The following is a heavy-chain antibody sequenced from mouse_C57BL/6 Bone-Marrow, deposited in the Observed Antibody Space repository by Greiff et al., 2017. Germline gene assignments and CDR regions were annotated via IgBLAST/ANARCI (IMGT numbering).Heavy chain of an antibody. Sequence: VQLQQSGPELVKPGASVKISCKASGYAFSSSWMNWVKQRPGKGLEWIGRIYPGDGDTNYNGKFKGKATLTADKSSSTAYMQLSCLTSADSAVYFCARRLLRAMDYWGQGTSVTVSS. V-gene: IGHV1-82*01. CDR2: IYPGDGDT. CDR3: ARRLLRAMDY. CDR1: GYAFSSSW. D-gene: IGHD2-3*01. J-gene: IGHJ4*01.